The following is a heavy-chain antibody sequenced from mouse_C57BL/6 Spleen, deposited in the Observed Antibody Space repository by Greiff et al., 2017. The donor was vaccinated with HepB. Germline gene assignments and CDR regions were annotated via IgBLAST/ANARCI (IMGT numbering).Heavy chain of an antibody. CDR2: INPNNGGT. CDR3: ARKPSYYSNYWYFDV. J-gene: IGHJ1*03. Sequence: VQLKQSGPELVKPGASVKIPCKASGYTFTDYNMDWVKQSHGKSLEWIGDINPNNGGTIYNQKFKGKATLTVDKSSSTAYMELRSLTSEDTAVYYCARKPSYYSNYWYFDVWGTGTTVTVSS. CDR1: GYTFTDYN. D-gene: IGHD2-5*01. V-gene: IGHV1-18*01.